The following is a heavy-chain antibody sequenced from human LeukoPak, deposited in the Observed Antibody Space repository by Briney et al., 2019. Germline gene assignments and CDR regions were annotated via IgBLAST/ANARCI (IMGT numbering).Heavy chain of an antibody. CDR3: ARSMSDNQSA. D-gene: IGHD1-14*01. V-gene: IGHV3-53*01. J-gene: IGHJ5*02. Sequence: PGGSLRLSCAASGFTFDDYAMHWVRQAPGKGLEWVSVIYSDDSIHYTDSVKGRFTISRDNSRNTVYLQMDSLRAEDTAVYYCARSMSDNQSAWGQGTLVTVSS. CDR1: GFTFDDYA. CDR2: IYSDDSI.